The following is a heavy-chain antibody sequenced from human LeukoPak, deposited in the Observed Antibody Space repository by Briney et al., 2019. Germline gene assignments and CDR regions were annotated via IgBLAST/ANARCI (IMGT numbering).Heavy chain of an antibody. V-gene: IGHV3-30-3*01. CDR1: GFTFSSYA. CDR3: ARADDDYGAFDY. D-gene: IGHD4-17*01. CDR2: ISYDGSSK. J-gene: IGHJ4*02. Sequence: GRSLRLSCAASGFTFSSYAMHWVRQAPGKGLEWVAVISYDGSSKYYADSVKGRFTISRDNSKNTLYLQMNSLRAEDTAVYYCARADDDYGAFDYWGQGTLVTVSS.